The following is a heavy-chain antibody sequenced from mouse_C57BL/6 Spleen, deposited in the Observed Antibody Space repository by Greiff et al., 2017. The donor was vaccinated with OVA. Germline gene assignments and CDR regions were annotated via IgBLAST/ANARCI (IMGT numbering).Heavy chain of an antibody. CDR1: GYTFPSYW. CDR3: ARDYDHDGKAMDD. CDR2: IYPGSGST. D-gene: IGHD2-4*01. V-gene: IGHV1-55*01. Sequence: QVQLQQPGAELVKPGASVKMSCKASGYTFPSYWITWVKQRPGQGLEWIGDIYPGSGSTNYTEKFQSRATLTVDTSSSTAYMQLSSLTSEDSAVYYCARDYDHDGKAMDDWGQGTSVTVSS. J-gene: IGHJ4*01.